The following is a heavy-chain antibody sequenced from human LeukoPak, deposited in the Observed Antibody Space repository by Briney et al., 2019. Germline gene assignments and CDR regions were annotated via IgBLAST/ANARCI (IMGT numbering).Heavy chain of an antibody. Sequence: GGSLRLSCAASGFTFSDYNMRWIRQAPGKGLEWVSSISRSGSTKYYADSVKGRFTISRDNAKNSPFLQMYSLRAEDTAVYYCARVLRYCSGGNVYSGGLGYMDVWGKGTTVTISS. CDR2: ISRSGSTK. CDR1: GFTFSDYN. J-gene: IGHJ6*03. CDR3: ARVLRYCSGGNVYSGGLGYMDV. V-gene: IGHV3-11*01. D-gene: IGHD2-15*01.